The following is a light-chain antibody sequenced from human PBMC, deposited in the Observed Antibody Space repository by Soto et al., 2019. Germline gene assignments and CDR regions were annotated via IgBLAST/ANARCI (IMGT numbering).Light chain of an antibody. CDR2: DAS. V-gene: IGKV3-11*01. Sequence: EIVLTQSPATLSLSPGERAALSCRASQGVGRFLAWYQQKPGQAPRLLIYDASNRATGIPARFSGSGSETDFTLVIDNLEPEDFAAYYCQQRSGWPLTFGGGTKVEIK. J-gene: IGKJ4*01. CDR3: QQRSGWPLT. CDR1: QGVGRF.